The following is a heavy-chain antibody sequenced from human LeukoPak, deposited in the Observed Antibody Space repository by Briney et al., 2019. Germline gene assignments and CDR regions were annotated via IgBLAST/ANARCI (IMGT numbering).Heavy chain of an antibody. CDR2: IRYAGSNK. CDR3: ARGAEGYSYGSDY. Sequence: PGGSLRLSCAASGFIFSSYGMHWVRQAPGKGLEWVAFIRYAGSNKYYADSVKGRFTVSRDNSKNTLYLQMNSLRAEDTAVYYCARGAEGYSYGSDYWGQGTLVTVSS. D-gene: IGHD5-18*01. V-gene: IGHV3-30*02. CDR1: GFIFSSYG. J-gene: IGHJ4*02.